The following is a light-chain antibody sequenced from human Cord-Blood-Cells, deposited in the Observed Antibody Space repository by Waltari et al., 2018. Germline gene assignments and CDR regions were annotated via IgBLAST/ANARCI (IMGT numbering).Light chain of an antibody. V-gene: IGLV2-11*01. CDR1: SSDVGGYNY. Sequence: QSALTQPRSVSGSPGQSVTIPRTGTSSDVGGYNYFSWYQQHPGKAPKLMIYDVSKRPSGVPDRFSGSKSGNTASLTISGLQAEDEADYYCCSYAGSYTRVFGGGTKLTVL. CDR2: DVS. J-gene: IGLJ2*01. CDR3: CSYAGSYTRV.